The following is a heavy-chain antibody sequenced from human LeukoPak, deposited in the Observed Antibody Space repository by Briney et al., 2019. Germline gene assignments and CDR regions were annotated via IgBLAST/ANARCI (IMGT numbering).Heavy chain of an antibody. CDR2: ISAYNGNT. CDR3: ARDGGGVIAEPSFDY. CDR1: GYTFTSYG. D-gene: IGHD3-16*01. J-gene: IGHJ4*02. V-gene: IGHV1-18*01. Sequence: GASVKVSCKASGYTFTSYGISWVRQAPGQGLEWMGWISAYNGNTNYAQKLQGRVTMTTDTSTSTAYMELRSLRSDDTAVYYCARDGGGVIAEPSFDYWGQGTLVTVSS.